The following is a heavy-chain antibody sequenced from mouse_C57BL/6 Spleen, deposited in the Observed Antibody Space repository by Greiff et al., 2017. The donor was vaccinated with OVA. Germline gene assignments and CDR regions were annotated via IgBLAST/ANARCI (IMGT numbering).Heavy chain of an antibody. CDR3: ARFSGSSPWFAY. CDR2: LDPSDSST. D-gene: IGHD1-1*01. V-gene: IGHV1-69*01. CDR1: GYTFTSYW. Sequence: QVQLQQPGAELVMPGASVKLSCKASGYTFTSYWMHWVKQRPGQGLEWIGELDPSDSSTNSNQKFQGKSTLTVDKSSSTAYRQLSSLTSEDSAVYYCARFSGSSPWFAYWGQGTLVTVSA. J-gene: IGHJ3*01.